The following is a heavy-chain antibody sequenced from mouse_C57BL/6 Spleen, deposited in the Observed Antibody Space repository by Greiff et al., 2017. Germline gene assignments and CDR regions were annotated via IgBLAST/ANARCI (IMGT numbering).Heavy chain of an antibody. Sequence: VQLQQSGAELAKPGASVKLSCKAFGYTFPRSWRHWVNQRPGRGLEWIGYFNPSSGYPKYNQKFKDKATLTADKSSSTAYMQLSSMTYEDSAVYYCARLTAQDPAWFAYWGQGTLVTVSA. CDR2: FNPSSGYP. V-gene: IGHV1-7*01. D-gene: IGHD3-2*02. CDR3: ARLTAQDPAWFAY. CDR1: GYTFPRSW. J-gene: IGHJ3*01.